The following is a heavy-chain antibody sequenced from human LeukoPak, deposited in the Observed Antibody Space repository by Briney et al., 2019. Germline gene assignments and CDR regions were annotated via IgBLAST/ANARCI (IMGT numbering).Heavy chain of an antibody. Sequence: SETLSLTCSVSGGSISGSSSYWGWIRQPPGKGLEWIGSIYYSGSTNYNPSLKSRVTISVDTSKNQFSLKLSSVTAADTAVYYCARQTGSGLFILPGGQGTLVTVSS. CDR1: GGSISGSSSY. CDR2: IYYSGST. V-gene: IGHV4-39*01. CDR3: ARQTGSGLFILP. D-gene: IGHD3/OR15-3a*01. J-gene: IGHJ4*02.